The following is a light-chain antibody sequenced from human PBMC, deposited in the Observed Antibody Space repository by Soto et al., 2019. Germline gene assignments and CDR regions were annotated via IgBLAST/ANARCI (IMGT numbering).Light chain of an antibody. CDR3: QQYLSWPIT. V-gene: IGKV3D-15*01. Sequence: ETVLTQSPGTLSLSPGERVTLSCRASQSINRDLAWYEQKPGQTPRRVIYGASTWGTGVPPRFTGSGSGTEFTLTISNLQSEDFAVYYCQQYLSWPITFGQGTRLEIK. CDR2: GAS. J-gene: IGKJ5*01. CDR1: QSINRD.